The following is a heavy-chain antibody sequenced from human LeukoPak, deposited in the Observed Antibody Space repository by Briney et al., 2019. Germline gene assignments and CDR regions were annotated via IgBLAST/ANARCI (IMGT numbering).Heavy chain of an antibody. V-gene: IGHV3-9*01. D-gene: IGHD3-9*01. CDR3: AKTMTAYYKAAFFDY. CDR1: GFSFDDYA. CDR2: ISWNSDSI. J-gene: IGHJ4*02. Sequence: GGSLRLSCAASGFSFDDYAMHWVRQTPGKGLEWVSGISWNSDSIAYADSVKGRFTISRDNAKNSLYLQMNSPRADDTALYYCAKTMTAYYKAAFFDYWGQGTLVTVSS.